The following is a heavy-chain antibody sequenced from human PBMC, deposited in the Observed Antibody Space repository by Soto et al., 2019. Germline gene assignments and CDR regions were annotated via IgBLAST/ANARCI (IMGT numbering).Heavy chain of an antibody. J-gene: IGHJ4*02. CDR1: GFTFSDAW. CDR3: STDGLNYGSFDY. CDR2: IKNKRSDEAT. D-gene: IGHD1-7*01. Sequence: LRLSCAASGFTFSDAWMTWLRQTPGRGLGWVGRIKNKRSDEATDYAAAVKGRFIISRDDSKNTLYLQMHSLTTEDTAVYYCSTDGLNYGSFDYWGQGTLVTVSS. V-gene: IGHV3-15*01.